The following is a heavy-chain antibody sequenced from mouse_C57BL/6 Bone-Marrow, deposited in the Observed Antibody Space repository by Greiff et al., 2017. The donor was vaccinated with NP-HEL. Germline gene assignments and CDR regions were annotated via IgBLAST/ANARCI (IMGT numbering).Heavy chain of an antibody. V-gene: IGHV5-12*01. Sequence: EVQVVESGGGLVQPGGSLKLSCAASGFTFSDYYMYWVRQTPEKRLEWVAYISNGGGSTYYPDTVKGRFTISRDNAKNTLYLQMSRLKSEDTAMYYCARHNYYGSSLYYFDYWGQGTTLTVSS. CDR2: ISNGGGST. J-gene: IGHJ2*01. D-gene: IGHD1-1*01. CDR3: ARHNYYGSSLYYFDY. CDR1: GFTFSDYY.